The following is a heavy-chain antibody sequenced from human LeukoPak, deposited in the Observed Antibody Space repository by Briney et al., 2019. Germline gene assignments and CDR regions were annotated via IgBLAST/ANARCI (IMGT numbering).Heavy chain of an antibody. V-gene: IGHV1-2*02. CDR3: AKSLYFYDRSKYRYYYYMDV. Sequence: ASVKVSCKASGYTFTDYFMQWVRQVPGQGLEWMGWINTNSGATLYAQKFQGRVTMTRDTSSSTVYMELSTLTSDDTAVYYCAKSLYFYDRSKYRYYYYMDVWAAGTTVTVSS. J-gene: IGHJ6*03. D-gene: IGHD3-22*01. CDR2: INTNSGAT. CDR1: GYTFTDYF.